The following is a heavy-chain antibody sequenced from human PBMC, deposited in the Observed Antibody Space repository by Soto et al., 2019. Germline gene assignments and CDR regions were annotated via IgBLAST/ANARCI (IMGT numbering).Heavy chain of an antibody. D-gene: IGHD2-8*01. J-gene: IGHJ3*02. CDR1: GFTFSSYW. V-gene: IGHV3-7*03. Sequence: PGGSLRLSCAASGFTFSSYWMSWVRQAPGKGLEWVANINQDGSEKYYMDSVKGRFTISRDNANNSLYLQMNSLRAEDTAVYYCARVSLPRYSYCTNGVCTSDAFDIWGQGTMVTVSS. CDR3: ARVSLPRYSYCTNGVCTSDAFDI. CDR2: INQDGSEK.